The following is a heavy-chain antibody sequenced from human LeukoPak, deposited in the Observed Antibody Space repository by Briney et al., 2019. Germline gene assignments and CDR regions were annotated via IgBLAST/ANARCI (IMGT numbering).Heavy chain of an antibody. CDR3: AREQTGDQNFDY. CDR1: GDSVTSNTAA. Sequence: SQTLSLTCAISGDSVTSNTAAWNWIRQSPSRGLEWLGRTYYRSKWYNNYAVSVKSRISINPDTSKNQFSLQLKSVTPEDTAVYYCAREQTGDQNFDYWGQGTLVTVSS. V-gene: IGHV6-1*01. CDR2: TYYRSKWYN. D-gene: IGHD7-27*01. J-gene: IGHJ4*02.